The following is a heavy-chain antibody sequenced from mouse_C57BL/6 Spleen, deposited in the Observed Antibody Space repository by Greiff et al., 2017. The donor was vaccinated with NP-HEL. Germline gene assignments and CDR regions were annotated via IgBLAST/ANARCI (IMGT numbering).Heavy chain of an antibody. D-gene: IGHD1-1*01. Sequence: EVKVVESGGGLVQPGGSLKLSCAASGFTFSDYYMYWVRQTPEKRLEWVAYISNGGGSTYYPDTVKGRFTISRDNAKNTLYLQMSRLKSEDTAMYYCARSGSSYRNAMDYWGQGTSVTVSS. V-gene: IGHV5-12*01. CDR1: GFTFSDYY. CDR2: ISNGGGST. CDR3: ARSGSSYRNAMDY. J-gene: IGHJ4*01.